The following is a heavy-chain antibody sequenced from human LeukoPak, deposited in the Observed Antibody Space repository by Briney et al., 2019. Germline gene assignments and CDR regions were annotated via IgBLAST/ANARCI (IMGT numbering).Heavy chain of an antibody. J-gene: IGHJ4*02. CDR3: ARDAAYCSSTSCYTPSDY. CDR2: ISAYNGNT. D-gene: IGHD2-2*02. CDR1: GYTFTSYG. V-gene: IGHV1-18*01. Sequence: GASVKVSRKASGYTFTSYGISWVRQAPGQGLEWMGWISAYNGNTNYAQKLQGRVTMTTDTSTSTAYMELRSLRSDDTAVYYCARDAAYCSSTSCYTPSDYWGQGTLVTVSS.